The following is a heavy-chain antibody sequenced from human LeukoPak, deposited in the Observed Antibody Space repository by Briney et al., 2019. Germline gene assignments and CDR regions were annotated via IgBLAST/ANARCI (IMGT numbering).Heavy chain of an antibody. CDR2: INTDGSST. CDR1: GFTFSSYW. Sequence: GGSLRLSCAASGFTFSSYWMHWVRQAPGKGLVWVSLINTDGSSTSYADSVKDRFTISRDNAKNTLYLQMNSLRAEDTAVYYCARIGGYSSSWFSPPDYRGQGTLVTVSS. V-gene: IGHV3-74*01. CDR3: ARIGGYSSSWFSPPDY. D-gene: IGHD6-13*01. J-gene: IGHJ4*02.